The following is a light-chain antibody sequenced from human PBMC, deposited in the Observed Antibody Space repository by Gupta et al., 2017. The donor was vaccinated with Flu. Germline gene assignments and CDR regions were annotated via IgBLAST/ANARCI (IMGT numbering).Light chain of an antibody. CDR1: NIGSNS. CDR3: QGGDGVK. J-gene: IGLJ2*01. V-gene: IGLV3-21*02. Sequence: SSVLTQTPSVSVAPGQTDRITGGGKNIGSNSLHGYRQKPGQAPVLVVDDDNERPTGTPERLSGSNSGSTATLSNTRVGAGDEADDDGQGGDGVKFGGGTKRIVL. CDR2: DDN.